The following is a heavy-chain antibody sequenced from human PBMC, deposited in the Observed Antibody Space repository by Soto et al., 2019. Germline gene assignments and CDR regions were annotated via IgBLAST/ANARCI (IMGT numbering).Heavy chain of an antibody. D-gene: IGHD3-22*01. CDR2: INPSGGST. CDR3: ARDLDYDSSGYCFDY. V-gene: IGHV1-46*01. Sequence: ASGKVSCKASGYTVTSYGISWVRQAPGQGLEWMGIINPSGGSTSYAQKFQGRVTMTRDTSTSTVYMELSSLRSEDTAVYYCARDLDYDSSGYCFDYWGQGTLVTVSS. CDR1: GYTVTSYG. J-gene: IGHJ4*02.